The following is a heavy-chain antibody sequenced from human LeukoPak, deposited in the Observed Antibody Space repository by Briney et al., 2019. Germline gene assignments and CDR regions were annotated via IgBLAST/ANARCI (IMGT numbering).Heavy chain of an antibody. D-gene: IGHD2-2*02. J-gene: IGHJ4*02. CDR3: ARYCSSTSCYRGLDY. Sequence: EASVKVSCKASGYTFTSYYMHWVRQAPGQGLEWMGIINPSGGSTSYAQKFQGRVTMTRDTSTSTVYMELSSLRSDDTAVYYCARYCSSTSCYRGLDYWGQGTLVTVSS. CDR2: INPSGGST. CDR1: GYTFTSYY. V-gene: IGHV1-46*01.